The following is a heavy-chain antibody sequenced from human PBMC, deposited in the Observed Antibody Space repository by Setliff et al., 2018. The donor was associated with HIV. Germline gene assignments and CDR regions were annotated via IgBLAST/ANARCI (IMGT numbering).Heavy chain of an antibody. CDR1: GYSFTKYA. CDR3: ARERDSNGYQFDY. CDR2: INVDSGNT. Sequence: ASVKVSCKASGYSFTKYAIHWVRQAPGQRLEWMGWINVDSGNTKYLQDLQGRVTITKDRSASTAYMEVSNLRSEDMAVYYCARERDSNGYQFDYWGQGTLVTVSS. D-gene: IGHD3-22*01. V-gene: IGHV1-3*03. J-gene: IGHJ4*02.